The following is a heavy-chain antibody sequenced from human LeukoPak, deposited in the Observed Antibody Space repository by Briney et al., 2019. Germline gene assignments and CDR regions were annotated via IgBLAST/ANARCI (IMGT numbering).Heavy chain of an antibody. D-gene: IGHD2-21*02. CDR1: GYTFTSYY. Sequence: ASVKVSCKASGYTFTSYYMHWVRQAPGQGLEWMGIINPSGGSTSYAQKFQGRVTMTRDTSTSTVYMELSSLRSEDTAVYYCARFAYCGSNCWYYFDYWGQGILVTVSS. CDR2: INPSGGST. J-gene: IGHJ4*02. V-gene: IGHV1-46*01. CDR3: ARFAYCGSNCWYYFDY.